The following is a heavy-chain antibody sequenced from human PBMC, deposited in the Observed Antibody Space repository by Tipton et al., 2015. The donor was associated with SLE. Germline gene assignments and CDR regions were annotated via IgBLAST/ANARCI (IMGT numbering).Heavy chain of an antibody. D-gene: IGHD6-6*01. V-gene: IGHV3-23*01. CDR3: AKETGHIAARPELVGGYY. J-gene: IGHJ4*02. CDR1: GFTFSSYA. Sequence: SLRLSCAASGFTFSSYAMSWVRQAPGKGLEWVSAISGSGGSTYYADSVKGRFTISRDNSKNTLYLQMNSLRAEDTAVYYCAKETGHIAARPELVGGYYWGQGTLVTVSS. CDR2: ISGSGGST.